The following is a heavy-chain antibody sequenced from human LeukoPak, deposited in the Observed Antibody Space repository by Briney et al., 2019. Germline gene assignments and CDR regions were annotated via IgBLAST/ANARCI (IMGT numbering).Heavy chain of an antibody. V-gene: IGHV1-46*01. D-gene: IGHD6-13*01. Sequence: ASVKVSCKASGYTFTSYYMHWVRQAPGQGLEWMGIINPSGGSTSYAQKFQGRVTMTRDMSINTAYMELSSLRFDDTAVYYCARGATAGRFSLRPTGAYYMDVWGKGTTVTVSS. J-gene: IGHJ6*03. CDR2: INPSGGST. CDR3: ARGATAGRFSLRPTGAYYMDV. CDR1: GYTFTSYY.